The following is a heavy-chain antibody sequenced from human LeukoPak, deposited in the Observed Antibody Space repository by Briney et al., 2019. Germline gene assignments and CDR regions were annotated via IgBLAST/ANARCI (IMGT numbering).Heavy chain of an antibody. D-gene: IGHD4-17*01. CDR3: ARLSTVTTSFDY. Sequence: PSQTLSLTCTVSGGSISSGSYYWSWIRQPPGKGLEWIGRIYTSGTTHYNPSLKSRVTMSVDTSKNQFSLKLSSVTAADTAVYYCARLSTVTTSFDYWGRGTLVTVSS. CDR2: IYTSGTT. J-gene: IGHJ4*02. CDR1: GGSISSGSYY. V-gene: IGHV4-61*02.